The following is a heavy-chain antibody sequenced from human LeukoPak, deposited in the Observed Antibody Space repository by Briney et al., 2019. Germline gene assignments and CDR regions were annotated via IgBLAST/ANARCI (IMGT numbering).Heavy chain of an antibody. J-gene: IGHJ4*02. CDR2: INHSGST. Sequence: SETLSLTCAVYGGSFSGYYWSWIRQPPGKGLEWIGEINHSGSTNYNPSLKSRVTISVDTSKNQFSLKLSSVTAADTAVYYCARESACSGGSCYTDYWGQGTLVTVSS. CDR3: ARESACSGGSCYTDY. V-gene: IGHV4-34*01. CDR1: GGSFSGYY. D-gene: IGHD2-15*01.